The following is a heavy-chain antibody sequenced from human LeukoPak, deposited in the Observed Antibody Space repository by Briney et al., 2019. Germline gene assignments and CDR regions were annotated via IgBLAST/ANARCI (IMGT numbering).Heavy chain of an antibody. V-gene: IGHV3-30*02. CDR2: IHYDGSNQ. J-gene: IGHJ6*04. CDR3: VKDRNWEPMDV. Sequence: GRSLRLSSAASRFTFSSFGMHWVRQTPGKGLEWVAFIHYDGSNQYYEDSVKGRFTISRDNSKNTLYLQMSSLRAEDTAVYYCVKDRNWEPMDVWGKGTTVTISS. D-gene: IGHD7-27*01. CDR1: RFTFSSFG.